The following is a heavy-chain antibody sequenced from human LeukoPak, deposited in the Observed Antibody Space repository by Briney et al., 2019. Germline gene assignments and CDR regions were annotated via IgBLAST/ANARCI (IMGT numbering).Heavy chain of an antibody. J-gene: IGHJ4*02. Sequence: SGGSLRLSCAASGFTFSSYWMHWVRQAPGKGLVWVSRINSDGSNTFYADSVKGRFTISRDNAKNSLYLQMNSLRVEDTAFYYCAKDNRRHYTSGPNPDSLHWGQGALVTVSS. V-gene: IGHV3-74*01. D-gene: IGHD6-19*01. CDR2: INSDGSNT. CDR1: GFTFSSYW. CDR3: AKDNRRHYTSGPNPDSLH.